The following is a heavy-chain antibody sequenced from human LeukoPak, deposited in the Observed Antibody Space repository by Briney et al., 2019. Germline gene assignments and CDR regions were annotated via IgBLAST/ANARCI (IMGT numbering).Heavy chain of an antibody. CDR2: IYYSGST. CDR3: ARQGVAGLYYFDY. D-gene: IGHD6-19*01. V-gene: IGHV4-30-4*01. Sequence: SQTLSLTCTVSGGSISSGDYYWSWIRQPPGKGLEWIGYIYYSGSTYYNPSLKSRVTISVDTSKNQFSLKLSSVTAADTAVYYCARQGVAGLYYFDYWGRGTLVTVSS. J-gene: IGHJ4*02. CDR1: GGSISSGDYY.